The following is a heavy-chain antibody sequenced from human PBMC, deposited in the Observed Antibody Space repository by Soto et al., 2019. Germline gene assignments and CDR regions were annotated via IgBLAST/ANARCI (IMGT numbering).Heavy chain of an antibody. V-gene: IGHV3-23*01. CDR1: GFSLRSPA. CDR2: LSASGATA. D-gene: IGHD6-6*01. J-gene: IGHJ4*02. Sequence: EVQLLESGGGLVQPGVSLRLSCATSGFSLRSPAMSWVRRAPGKGLEWVSTLSASGATALFADFAKGRFTISRDTSKNTLDLHMSSLRAEDTAVYYCATVHSTSRSFDYWGQGTLVTVSS. CDR3: ATVHSTSRSFDY.